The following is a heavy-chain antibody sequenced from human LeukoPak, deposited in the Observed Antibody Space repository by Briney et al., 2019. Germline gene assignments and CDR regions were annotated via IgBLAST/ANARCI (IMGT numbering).Heavy chain of an antibody. CDR3: ARGGRFYGSGSYYNFDY. CDR2: IYYSGST. Sequence: SETLSLTCTVSGGSISSYYWSWIRQPPGKGLEWIGYIYYSGSTNYNPSLKSRVTISVDASKNQFSLKLSSVTAADTAVYYCARGGRFYGSGSYYNFDYWGQGTLVTVSS. J-gene: IGHJ4*02. CDR1: GGSISSYY. V-gene: IGHV4-59*01. D-gene: IGHD3-10*01.